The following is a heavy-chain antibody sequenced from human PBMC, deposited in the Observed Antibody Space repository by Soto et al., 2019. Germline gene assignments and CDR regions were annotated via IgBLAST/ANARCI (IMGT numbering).Heavy chain of an antibody. CDR2: ISYDGSNK. Sequence: GGSLRLSCAASGFTFSSYGMHWVRQAPGKGLEWVAVISYDGSNKYYADSVKGRFTISRDNSKNTLYLQMNSLRAEDTAVYYCAKDKDYSNWGFDYWGQGTLVTVSS. J-gene: IGHJ4*02. CDR3: AKDKDYSNWGFDY. CDR1: GFTFSSYG. V-gene: IGHV3-30*18. D-gene: IGHD4-4*01.